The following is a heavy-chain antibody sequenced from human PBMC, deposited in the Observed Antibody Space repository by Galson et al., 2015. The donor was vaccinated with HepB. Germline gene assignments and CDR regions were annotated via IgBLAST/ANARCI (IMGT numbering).Heavy chain of an antibody. Sequence: SLRLSCAASGFTLSSFGMSWVRQAPGKGLEWVSSIGGSGGNTYYADSVKGRFTISRDSSKTTLYLQMNSLRAEDTAIYYCATNRGGNAAYKDYCGQGTLVTVSS. D-gene: IGHD4-23*01. CDR2: IGGSGGNT. CDR3: ATNRGGNAAYKDY. CDR1: GFTLSSFG. V-gene: IGHV3-23*01. J-gene: IGHJ4*02.